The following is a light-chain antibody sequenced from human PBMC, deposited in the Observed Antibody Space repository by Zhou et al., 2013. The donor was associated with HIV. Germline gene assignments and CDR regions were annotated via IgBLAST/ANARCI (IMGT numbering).Light chain of an antibody. J-gene: IGKJ4*01. Sequence: DIQMTQSPSSLSASVGDRVTITCRASQSISTYLNWYQQKPGKAPKLLIYAASSLQSGVPSRFSGSGSGTDFTLTISSLQPEDFAGYFCQQSYSTTPTFGGGTKVE. CDR1: QSISTY. V-gene: IGKV1-39*01. CDR3: QQSYSTTPT. CDR2: AAS.